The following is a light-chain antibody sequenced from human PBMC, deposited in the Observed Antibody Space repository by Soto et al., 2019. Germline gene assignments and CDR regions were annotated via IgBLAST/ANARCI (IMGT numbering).Light chain of an antibody. V-gene: IGKV3-20*01. J-gene: IGKJ1*01. CDR3: QQYTDWPLT. CDR2: GIS. Sequence: EVVMTQSPATLSVSPGERATLSCRASQSVTSNYLAWYQQKPGQAPRLLIYGISNRAPGVPDRFSGSGSGTDFTLTISRLEPEDFAVYYCQQYTDWPLTFGQGTKVEVK. CDR1: QSVTSNY.